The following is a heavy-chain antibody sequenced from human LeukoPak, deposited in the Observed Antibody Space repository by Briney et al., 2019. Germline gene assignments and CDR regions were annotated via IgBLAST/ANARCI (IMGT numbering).Heavy chain of an antibody. V-gene: IGHV1-2*02. CDR3: ARAKRICSGGSCYSEVGY. Sequence: ASVKVSCKASGYTFTGYYMHWVRQAPGQGLEWMGWINPNSGGTNYAQKFQGRVTMTRDTFISTAYMELSRLRSDDTAVYYCARAKRICSGGSCYSEVGYWGQETLVTVSS. CDR2: INPNSGGT. J-gene: IGHJ4*02. CDR1: GYTFTGYY. D-gene: IGHD2-15*01.